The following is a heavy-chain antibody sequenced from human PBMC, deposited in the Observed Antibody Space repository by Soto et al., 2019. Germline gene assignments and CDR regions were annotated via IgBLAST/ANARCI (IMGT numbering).Heavy chain of an antibody. D-gene: IGHD2-2*01. CDR1: GYSFTSYW. Sequence: GESLKISCKGSGYSFTSYWIGWVRQMPGKGLEWMGIIYPGDSDTRYSPSFQGQVTISADKSISTAYLQWSSLKASDTAMYYCARQRGVVPAARNYYGMDVWGQGTTVTVSS. V-gene: IGHV5-51*01. J-gene: IGHJ6*02. CDR2: IYPGDSDT. CDR3: ARQRGVVPAARNYYGMDV.